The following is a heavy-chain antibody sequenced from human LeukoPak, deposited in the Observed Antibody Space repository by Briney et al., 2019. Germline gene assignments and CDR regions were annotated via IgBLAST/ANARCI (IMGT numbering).Heavy chain of an antibody. V-gene: IGHV3-7*04. Sequence: PGGSLRLSSAASGFTFSSHWMSWVRQAPGKGLEWVANINQDGGEKHYVDSMKGRFTISRDNARNSLYLQMNSLRSEDTAVYFCARDGVAPGRYFDRWGQGTLVSLSS. CDR2: INQDGGEK. CDR3: ARDGVAPGRYFDR. D-gene: IGHD2-2*01. CDR1: GFTFSSHW. J-gene: IGHJ4*02.